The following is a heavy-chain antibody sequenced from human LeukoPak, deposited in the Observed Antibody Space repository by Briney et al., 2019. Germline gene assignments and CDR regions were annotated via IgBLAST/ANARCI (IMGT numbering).Heavy chain of an antibody. CDR3: VRDVGEGTGIYYYFDY. Sequence: GGSLRLSCAASGFTFGSYAMHWVRQAPGKGLEWVGLVSYDGGNTYYGDSVRGRFSISRDNSKNTVYLQMNSPRADDSAVYYCVRDVGEGTGIYYYFDYWGQGTLVTVSS. CDR2: VSYDGGNT. V-gene: IGHV3-33*01. CDR1: GFTFGSYA. J-gene: IGHJ4*02. D-gene: IGHD2-8*02.